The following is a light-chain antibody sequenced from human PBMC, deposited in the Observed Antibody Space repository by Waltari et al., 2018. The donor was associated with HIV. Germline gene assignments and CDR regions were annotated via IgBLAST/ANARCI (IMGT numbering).Light chain of an antibody. CDR3: AAWDNSLSVLVV. CDR2: RNN. V-gene: IGLV1-47*01. Sequence: QSVLTQTPSASGTPGPRVTISCSGSSSNLGSNYVYWYQQLPGTAPKLLIYRNNQRPSGVPDRFSGSKSGTSASLAISGLRSEDEADYYCAAWDNSLSVLVVFGGGTKLTVL. CDR1: SSNLGSNY. J-gene: IGLJ2*01.